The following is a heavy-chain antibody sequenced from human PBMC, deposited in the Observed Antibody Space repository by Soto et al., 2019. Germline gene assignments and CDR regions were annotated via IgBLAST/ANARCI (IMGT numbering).Heavy chain of an antibody. CDR2: IYYSGST. CDR3: ARGYGPGFDY. D-gene: IGHD4-17*01. V-gene: IGHV4-59*01. Sequence: SETLSLTCTVSGGSISSYYWSWIRQPPGKGLEWIGYIYYSGSTNYNPSLKSRVTISVDTSKNQFSLKLSSVTAADTAVYYCARGYGPGFDYWGQGTLVTVSS. J-gene: IGHJ4*02. CDR1: GGSISSYY.